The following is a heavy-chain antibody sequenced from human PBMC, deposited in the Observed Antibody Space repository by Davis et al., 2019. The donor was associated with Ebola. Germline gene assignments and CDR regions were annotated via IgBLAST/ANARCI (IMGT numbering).Heavy chain of an antibody. Sequence: SGATLSNPTPTFTLTSSFSEFPLSTSGLGVGWVGQLHGKALEWLALIYCDDDKRYSPSLTSRLTITKDTTKNQVVLTLTNMDPVDTATYYCEHIPDGPREDFDYWGQGALVTVSS. D-gene: IGHD1-26*01. CDR3: EHIPDGPREDFDY. CDR1: EFPLSTSGLG. V-gene: IGHV2-5*02. J-gene: IGHJ4*02. CDR2: IYCDDDK.